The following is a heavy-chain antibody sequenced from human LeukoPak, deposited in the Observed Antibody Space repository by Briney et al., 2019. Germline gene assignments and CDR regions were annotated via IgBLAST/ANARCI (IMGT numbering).Heavy chain of an antibody. CDR3: VRRGSNYPYYMDV. J-gene: IGHJ6*03. CDR1: GFTFSSYA. CDR2: ISASGRNT. Sequence: PGGSPRLSCAASGFTFSSYAMSWVRQAPGKGLEWVSVISASGRNTYYSESAKGQVTISRDNSKNTLYLQMSSLRAEDTAVYYCVRRGSNYPYYMDVWGKGTTVTVSS. V-gene: IGHV3-23*01.